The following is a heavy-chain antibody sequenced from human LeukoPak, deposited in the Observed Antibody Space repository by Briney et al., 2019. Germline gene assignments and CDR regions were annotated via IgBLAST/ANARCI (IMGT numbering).Heavy chain of an antibody. Sequence: PSQTLSLTCTVSGGSISSGSYYWSWIRQPAGKGLEWIGRIYTSGSTNYNPSLKSRVTISVDTSKNQFSLKLSSVTAADTAVYYCARTYICGGDCYSFVYWGQGTLVTVSS. D-gene: IGHD2-21*02. CDR3: ARTYICGGDCYSFVY. J-gene: IGHJ4*02. V-gene: IGHV4-61*02. CDR1: GGSISSGSYY. CDR2: IYTSGST.